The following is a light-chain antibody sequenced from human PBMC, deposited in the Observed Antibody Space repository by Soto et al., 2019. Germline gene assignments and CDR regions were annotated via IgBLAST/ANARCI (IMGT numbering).Light chain of an antibody. V-gene: IGLV1-40*01. J-gene: IGLJ2*01. CDR2: ANT. CDR1: NSNIGAGSG. Sequence: QSVLTQPPSVTGAPGKRVTISCTGNNSNIGAGSGVNWYQQFPDKAPKLLIYANTHRPSGVPDRFSGSTSATSASLAITGLQTQDEADYYCQSFDSSLTGLIFGGGTKLTVL. CDR3: QSFDSSLTGLI.